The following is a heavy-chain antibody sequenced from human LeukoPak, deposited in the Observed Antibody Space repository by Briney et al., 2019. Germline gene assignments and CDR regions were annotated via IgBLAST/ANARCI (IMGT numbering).Heavy chain of an antibody. Sequence: GGSLRLSCAASGFTFNTYAMNWVRQAPGKGLEWVSGVSDGGRSTYYADSVKGRFTISRDNSKNTLYLQMNSLRVEDTAVYYCAKDPYYYDRSGKGLFDYWGQGTLVTVSS. V-gene: IGHV3-23*01. CDR1: GFTFNTYA. CDR2: VSDGGRST. CDR3: AKDPYYYDRSGKGLFDY. D-gene: IGHD3-22*01. J-gene: IGHJ4*02.